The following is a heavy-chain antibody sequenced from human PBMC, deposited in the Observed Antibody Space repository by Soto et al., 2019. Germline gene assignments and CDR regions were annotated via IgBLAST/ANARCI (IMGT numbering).Heavy chain of an antibody. CDR2: IIPIFGTA. CDR3: ARAINSRFGRFLN. CDR1: GGTFSSYA. Sequence: GASVKVSCKASGGTFSSYAISWVRQAPGQGLEWMGGIIPIFGTANYAQKFQGRVTITADESTSTAYMELSSLRSEDTAVYYCARAINSRFGRFLNWGQGTLVTVSS. V-gene: IGHV1-69*13. J-gene: IGHJ4*02. D-gene: IGHD3-10*01.